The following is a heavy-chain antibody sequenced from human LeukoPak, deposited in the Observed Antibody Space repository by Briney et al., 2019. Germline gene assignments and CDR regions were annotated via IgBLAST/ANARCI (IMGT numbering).Heavy chain of an antibody. J-gene: IGHJ4*02. Sequence: PSETLSLTCAVSGGSISSYYWSWIRQPAGKGLEWVWRIYTSSSTNYNPSPMNRATMSVNTSKNHYSLTLSSMTPADTAVYYCAILYSSVAGKAGGYDYWGQGTLVTVSS. CDR2: IYTSSST. V-gene: IGHV4-4*07. CDR3: AILYSSVAGKAGGYDY. CDR1: GGSISSYY. D-gene: IGHD6-19*01.